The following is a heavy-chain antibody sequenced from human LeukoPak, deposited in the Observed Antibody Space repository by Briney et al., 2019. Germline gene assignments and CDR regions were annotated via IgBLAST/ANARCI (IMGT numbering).Heavy chain of an antibody. CDR3: ARVETSMDLTDY. D-gene: IGHD5-18*01. CDR1: GDSISNNKYY. Sequence: SETLSLTCTVSGDSISNNKYYWGWIRQPPGKGLEWIGSIYYSGSTYNNPSFKSRVTTSVDTSKNQFSLKLSSVTAADTAVYYCARVETSMDLTDYWGQGTLVTVSS. V-gene: IGHV4-39*07. J-gene: IGHJ4*02. CDR2: IYYSGST.